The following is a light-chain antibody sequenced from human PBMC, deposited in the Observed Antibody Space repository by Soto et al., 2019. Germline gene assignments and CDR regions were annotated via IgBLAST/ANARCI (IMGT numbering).Light chain of an antibody. CDR2: SSY. CDR1: QGISTK. V-gene: IGKV1-5*01. Sequence: IQLTQSPSTLSATVGDRVTITCRARQGISTKLVWYQQKPGKAPNHLIYSSYTLQSGVPSRFSGGGSRTEFTLTISSLQPDDFATYYCQQYDSALYTFGQGTKVDI. CDR3: QQYDSALYT. J-gene: IGKJ2*01.